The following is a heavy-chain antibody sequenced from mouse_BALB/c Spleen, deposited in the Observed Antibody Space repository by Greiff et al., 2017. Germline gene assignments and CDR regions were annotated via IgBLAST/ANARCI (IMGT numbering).Heavy chain of an antibody. D-gene: IGHD2-4*01. J-gene: IGHJ4*01. V-gene: IGHV1-67*01. CDR3: ARAPMITDYAMDY. CDR1: GYTFTDYA. CDR2: ISTYYGNT. Sequence: QVQLQQSGPELVRTGVSVKISCKGSGYTFTDYAMHWVKQSHAKSLEWIGVISTYYGNTNYNQKFKGKATMTVDKSSSTACMELARLTSEDSAIYYCARAPMITDYAMDYWGQGTSVTVSS.